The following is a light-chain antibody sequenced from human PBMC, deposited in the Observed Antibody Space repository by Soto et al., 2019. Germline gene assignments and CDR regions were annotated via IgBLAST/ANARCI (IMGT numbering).Light chain of an antibody. CDR2: YDS. Sequence: SYELTQPPSVSVAPEKTATITCGGDNIGLNAVHWYQQKPGQAPLLVVYYDSDRPSGIPERLSVSTSGNTDALTISRVEAGDESDYYCQLWNSSSDQGVFGGGTKLTVL. J-gene: IGLJ3*02. CDR3: QLWNSSSDQGV. CDR1: NIGLNA. V-gene: IGLV3-21*04.